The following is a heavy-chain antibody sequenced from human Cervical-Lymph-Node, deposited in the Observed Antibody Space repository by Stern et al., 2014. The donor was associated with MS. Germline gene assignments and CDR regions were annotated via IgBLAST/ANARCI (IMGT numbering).Heavy chain of an antibody. CDR3: ARQGCATTSCHTIDS. Sequence: EVQLVESGAEVKKPGQSLKISCKGSGYSFTNSWIGWVRQMSGKGLELMGIISPVDSETRYSPSFQGQVTISVDKSITTAYVQWTSLEASDTAMYYCARQGCATTSCHTIDSWGQGTLITVSS. D-gene: IGHD2-2*02. V-gene: IGHV5-51*01. CDR2: ISPVDSET. J-gene: IGHJ4*02. CDR1: GYSFTNSW.